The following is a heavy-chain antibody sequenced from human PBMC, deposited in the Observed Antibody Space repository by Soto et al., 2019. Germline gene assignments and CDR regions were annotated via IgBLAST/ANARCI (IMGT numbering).Heavy chain of an antibody. CDR3: ARAQSPRGATRNYFDY. CDR1: GGSISSYY. CDR2: IYYSGST. V-gene: IGHV4-59*01. D-gene: IGHD1-26*01. Sequence: NPSETLSLTCTVSGGSISSYYWSWIRQPPGKGLEWIGYIYYSGSTNYNPSLKSRVTISVDTSKNQFSLKLSSVTAADTAVYYCARAQSPRGATRNYFDYWGQGTLVTVSS. J-gene: IGHJ4*02.